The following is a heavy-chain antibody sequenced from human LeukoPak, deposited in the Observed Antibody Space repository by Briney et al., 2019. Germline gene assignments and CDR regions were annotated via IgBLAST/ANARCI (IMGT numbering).Heavy chain of an antibody. CDR1: GFTFSDVY. CDR2: IYHSGST. D-gene: IGHD3-22*01. J-gene: IGHJ3*02. CDR3: ARVDLGSGLFPDAFDI. V-gene: IGHV4-30-2*01. Sequence: LRLSCAASGFTFSDVYMSWIRQPPGKGLEWIGYIYHSGSTYYNPSLKSRVTISVDRSKNQFSLKLSSVTAADTAVYYCARVDLGSGLFPDAFDIWGQGTMVTVSS.